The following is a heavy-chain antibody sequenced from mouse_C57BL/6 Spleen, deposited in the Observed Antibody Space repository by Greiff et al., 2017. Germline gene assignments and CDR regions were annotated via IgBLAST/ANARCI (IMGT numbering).Heavy chain of an antibody. J-gene: IGHJ1*03. V-gene: IGHV1-64*01. CDR1: GYTFTSYW. D-gene: IGHD1-1*01. Sequence: QVQLQQPGAELVKPGASVKLSCKASGYTFTSYWMHWVKQRPGQGLEWIGMIHPNSGSTNYNEKFKSKATLTVDKSSSTAYMQLSSLTSEDSAVYYCARWGTVVANWYFDVWGTGTTVTVSS. CDR3: ARWGTVVANWYFDV. CDR2: IHPNSGST.